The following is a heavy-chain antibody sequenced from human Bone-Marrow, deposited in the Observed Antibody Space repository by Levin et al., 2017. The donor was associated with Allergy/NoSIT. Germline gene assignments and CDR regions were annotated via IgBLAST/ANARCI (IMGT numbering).Heavy chain of an antibody. D-gene: IGHD6-6*01. J-gene: IGHJ4*02. CDR1: GFTFSSYA. CDR2: ITASGGST. V-gene: IGHV3-23*01. CDR3: AKGAYSSSSRGYYFDH. Sequence: AGGSLRLSCTASGFTFSSYALSWVRQAPGKGLEWVSTITASGGSTDYGDSVKGRFTISRDNSKNTLYLQMNSLRAEDTALYYCAKGAYSSSSRGYYFDHWGQGVLVTVSS.